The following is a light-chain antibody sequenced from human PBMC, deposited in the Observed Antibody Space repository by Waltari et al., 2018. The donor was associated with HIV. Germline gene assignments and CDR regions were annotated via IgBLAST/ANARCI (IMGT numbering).Light chain of an antibody. CDR1: QTVLYSSNNKNY. V-gene: IGKV4-1*01. CDR3: QQYYSTLREN. CDR2: WAS. J-gene: IGKJ2*01. Sequence: DFVMTQSPDSLAVSLGERATINCKSSQTVLYSSNNKNYLAWYQQTPGQPPKLLIYWASTRASGVPDRFSGSGSGTDFTLTISSLQAEDVAVYYCQQYYSTLRENFGQGTKLEI.